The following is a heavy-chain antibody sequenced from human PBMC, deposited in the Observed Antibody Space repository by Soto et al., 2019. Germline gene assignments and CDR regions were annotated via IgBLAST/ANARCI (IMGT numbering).Heavy chain of an antibody. CDR1: GFTFSSHA. J-gene: IGHJ4*02. V-gene: IGHV3-23*01. Sequence: GGSLRLSCAASGFTFSSHAMSWVRQAPGKGLDWVSGICSSGGCTYYADSVKGRFTISRDTSKNSLYLQMNSLRAEDTAVYYCARGVYYFDYWGQGTLVTVSS. CDR3: ARGVYYFDY. CDR2: ICSSGGCT.